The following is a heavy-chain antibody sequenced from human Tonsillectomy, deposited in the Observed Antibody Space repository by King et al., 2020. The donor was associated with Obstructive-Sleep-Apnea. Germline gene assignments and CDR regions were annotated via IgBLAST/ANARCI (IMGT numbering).Heavy chain of an antibody. CDR1: GGSISSYY. Sequence: VQLQESGPGLVKPSETLSLPCTVSGGSISSYYWSWIRQPPGEGLEGIGYNYYSGSTNYNPSLKRRVTISVDTSKNQFSLKLGPVTAADTAVYYCARASRSGYSDYWGQGTLVTVSS. CDR2: NYYSGST. D-gene: IGHD3-22*01. CDR3: ARASRSGYSDY. V-gene: IGHV4-59*01. J-gene: IGHJ4*02.